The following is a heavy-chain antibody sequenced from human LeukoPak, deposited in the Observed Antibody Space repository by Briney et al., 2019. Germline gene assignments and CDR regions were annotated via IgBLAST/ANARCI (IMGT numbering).Heavy chain of an antibody. J-gene: IGHJ3*02. D-gene: IGHD6-13*01. Sequence: SETLSLTCAVYGGSFSGYYWSWIRQPPGKGLEWIGEINHSGSTNYNPSLKSRVTISVDTSKNQFSLKLSSVTAADTAVYYCARFPPHSRAAAAGTLYHRSAFDIWGQGTMVTVSS. CDR3: ARFPPHSRAAAAGTLYHRSAFDI. CDR2: INHSGST. V-gene: IGHV4-34*01. CDR1: GGSFSGYY.